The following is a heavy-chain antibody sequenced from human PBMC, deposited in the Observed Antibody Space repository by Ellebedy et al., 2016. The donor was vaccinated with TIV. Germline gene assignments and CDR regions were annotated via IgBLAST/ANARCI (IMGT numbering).Heavy chain of an antibody. CDR2: ISWNSGNM. Sequence: GGSLRPSXAASGFTFDDYSMHWVRQAPGKGLEWVSGISWNSGNMDYADSVKGRFTISRENAKNSLYLQMSSLRPDDTAFYYCAKDMGRFLEWDDNYFDSWGQGTLVTVSS. V-gene: IGHV3-9*01. CDR1: GFTFDDYS. D-gene: IGHD3-3*01. J-gene: IGHJ4*02. CDR3: AKDMGRFLEWDDNYFDS.